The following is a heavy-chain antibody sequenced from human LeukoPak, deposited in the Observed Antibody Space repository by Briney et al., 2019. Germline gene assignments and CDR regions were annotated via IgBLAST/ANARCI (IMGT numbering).Heavy chain of an antibody. J-gene: IGHJ4*02. D-gene: IGHD6-19*01. CDR1: GFTFSSYA. CDR3: ARATVAGTGYFDY. Sequence: GGSLRLSCAASGFTFSSYAMSWVRQAPGKGLEWVSAISGSGGSTYYADSVKGRFTISRDNAKNSLYLQMNSLRAEDTAVYYCARATVAGTGYFDYWGQGTLVTVSS. V-gene: IGHV3-23*01. CDR2: ISGSGGST.